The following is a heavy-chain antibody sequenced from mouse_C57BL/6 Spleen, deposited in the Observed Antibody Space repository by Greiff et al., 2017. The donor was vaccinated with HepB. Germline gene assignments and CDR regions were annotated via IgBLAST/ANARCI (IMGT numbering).Heavy chain of an antibody. CDR3: ARPNWDASWFAY. CDR1: GYTFTDHT. J-gene: IGHJ3*01. V-gene: IGHV1-78*01. CDR2: IYPRDGST. D-gene: IGHD4-1*01. Sequence: VQLQQSDAELVKPGASVKISCKVSGYTFTDHTIHWMKQRPEQGLEWIGYIYPRDGSTKYNEKFKGKATLTADKSSSTAYMPLSSMTSEDSAVYVCARPNWDASWFAYWGQGTLVTVSA.